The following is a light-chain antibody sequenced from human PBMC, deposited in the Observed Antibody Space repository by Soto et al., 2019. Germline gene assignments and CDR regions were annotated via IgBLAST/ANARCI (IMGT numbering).Light chain of an antibody. V-gene: IGKV1-5*01. CDR3: QQYKSDTWT. Sequence: IQMTQLASSLSASAGDRFTIPCLARQGLXGWLGWYQQKPGKAPKLRXDNVASLERGGPSRLSGSGSGTEFTLAISSLQPEDFANYYFQQYKSDTWTFGQGTKVDIK. CDR1: QGLXGW. J-gene: IGKJ1*01. CDR2: NVA.